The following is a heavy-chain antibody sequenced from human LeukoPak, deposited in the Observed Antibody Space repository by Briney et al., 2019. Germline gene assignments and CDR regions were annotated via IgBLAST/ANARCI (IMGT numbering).Heavy chain of an antibody. J-gene: IGHJ4*02. CDR3: ARGQSDMIPIL. V-gene: IGHV4-39*01. CDR2: VHYSGST. Sequence: PSETLSLTCTVSGGSISSNAYYWDWIRQPPGKGLEWIGNVHYSGSTDYNPSLRSRVTISVDTSRNQFSLRLSSVTAADTAVYYCARGQSDMIPILWGQGTLVTVSS. CDR1: GGSISSNAYY. D-gene: IGHD3-22*01.